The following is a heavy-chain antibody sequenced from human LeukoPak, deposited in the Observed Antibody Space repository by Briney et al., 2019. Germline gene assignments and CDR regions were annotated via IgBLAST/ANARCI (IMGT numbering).Heavy chain of an antibody. CDR3: ARADGSGT. V-gene: IGHV3-7*04. Sequence: PGGSLRLSCAASGFAFSTYWMSWVRQAPGKGLEWVANIKQDGSEKYYVDSVKGRFTISRDNAKNSVYLQMNSLRADDTAVYFCARADGSGTWGQGTLVTVSS. CDR2: IKQDGSEK. CDR1: GFAFSTYW. J-gene: IGHJ4*02. D-gene: IGHD3-10*01.